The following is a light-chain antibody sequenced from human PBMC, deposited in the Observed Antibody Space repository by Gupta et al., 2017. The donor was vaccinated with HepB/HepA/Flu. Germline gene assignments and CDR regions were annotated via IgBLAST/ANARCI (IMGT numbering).Light chain of an antibody. CDR1: QNILYNTFNKNY. CDR3: QQDDYTPLT. V-gene: IGKV4-1*01. J-gene: IGKJ4*01. CDR2: WAS. Sequence: DIVMTQSPDSLAVSLGERATINCKSSQNILYNTFNKNYLAWYQQKPGQPPKLLIYWASTRESGVPDRFSGSESGTDFTLTISSLQAEDVAVYYCQQDDYTPLTFGGGTTVEI.